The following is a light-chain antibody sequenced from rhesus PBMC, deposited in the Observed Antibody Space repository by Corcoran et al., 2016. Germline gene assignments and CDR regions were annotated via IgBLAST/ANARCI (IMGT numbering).Light chain of an antibody. CDR1: QGINKD. V-gene: IGKV1-22*01. J-gene: IGKJ1*01. CDR2: EAS. Sequence: IQMTQSPSSLPASVRDRVTITCRASQGINKDLAWYQQKPGETPKLLSQEASSLQSGIPSRFSGSGSGTGFTLTVSSLRSDDFATYYYQHYCSTPQTFDQGTKVELK. CDR3: QHYCSTPQT.